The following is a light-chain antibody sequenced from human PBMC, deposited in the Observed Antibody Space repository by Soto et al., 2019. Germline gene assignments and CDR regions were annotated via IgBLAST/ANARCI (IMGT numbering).Light chain of an antibody. V-gene: IGLV7-46*01. CDR2: DTS. Sequence: QTVVTQEPSLTVSPGGTVTLTCGSNTGAVTSGHYPYWFQQKPGQAPRTLIYDTSNKHSWTPARFSGSLLGGKAALTLSGAQPEDEAEYYCLLSYGVAVVCGGGTKVTVL. J-gene: IGLJ2*01. CDR1: TGAVTSGHY. CDR3: LLSYGVAVV.